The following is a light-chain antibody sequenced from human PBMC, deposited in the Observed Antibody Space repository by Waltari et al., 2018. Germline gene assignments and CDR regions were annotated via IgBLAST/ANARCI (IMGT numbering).Light chain of an antibody. CDR3: TSRDLSGDVV. CDR1: SLRISY. Sequence: SSELTQDPAMSVALGQTVRITCQGDSLRISYGSWCRQKPGQSPELVIYGKNNRPSGIPDRFSASSSGNTASLTITGAQAEDEADYYCTSRDLSGDVVFGGGTKVTVL. J-gene: IGLJ2*01. V-gene: IGLV3-19*01. CDR2: GKN.